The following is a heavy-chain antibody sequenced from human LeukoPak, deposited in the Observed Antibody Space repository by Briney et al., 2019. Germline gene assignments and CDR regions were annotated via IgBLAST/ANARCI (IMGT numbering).Heavy chain of an antibody. D-gene: IGHD2-15*01. Sequence: GGSLRLSCAASGFTFSSYSMNWVRQAPGKGLEWVSSISSSSSYIYYADSVKGRFTISRDNSENTVYLQMNSLRPEDTAVYYCAKTFCSGGTCYPYNYYYMDVWGKGTAVTVSS. CDR1: GFTFSSYS. J-gene: IGHJ6*03. CDR3: AKTFCSGGTCYPYNYYYMDV. V-gene: IGHV3-21*01. CDR2: ISSSSSYI.